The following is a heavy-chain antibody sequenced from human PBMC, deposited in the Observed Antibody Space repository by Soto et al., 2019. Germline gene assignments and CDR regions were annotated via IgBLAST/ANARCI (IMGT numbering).Heavy chain of an antibody. J-gene: IGHJ1*01. CDR3: ARDPLRYCSSTSCATEYFQH. Sequence: QVQLVQSGAEVKKPGASVKVSYKASGYTFTSYGISWVRQAPGQGLEWMGWISAYNGNTNYAQKLQGRVTMTTDTSTSTAYMELRSLRSDDTAVYYCARDPLRYCSSTSCATEYFQHWGQGTLVTVSS. D-gene: IGHD2-2*01. CDR1: GYTFTSYG. CDR2: ISAYNGNT. V-gene: IGHV1-18*01.